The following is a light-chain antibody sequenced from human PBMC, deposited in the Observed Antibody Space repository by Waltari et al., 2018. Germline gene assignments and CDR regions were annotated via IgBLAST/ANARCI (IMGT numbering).Light chain of an antibody. J-gene: IGKJ5*01. CDR3: QQYNNWPPE. V-gene: IGKV3-15*01. Sequence: EIVMTQSPATLSVSPGERVTLSCRASQSVRSYVAWYQQQPGLAPRLLVYGATTRATGIPAKFSGSGSGTEFTLTISSLESEDSAVYFCQQYNNWPPEFGQGTRLEIQ. CDR2: GAT. CDR1: QSVRSY.